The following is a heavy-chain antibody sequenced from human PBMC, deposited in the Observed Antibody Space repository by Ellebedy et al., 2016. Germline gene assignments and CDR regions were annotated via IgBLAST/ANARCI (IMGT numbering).Heavy chain of an antibody. Sequence: GESLKISCAASGFTFSRYAMSWVRQAPGKGLEWVSATSGSGGSTYYADSVKGRFTISRDNSKNTLYLQMNSLRAEDTAVYYCAKDRLSLGYWRYYFDYWGQGTLVTVSS. J-gene: IGHJ4*02. CDR3: AKDRLSLGYWRYYFDY. V-gene: IGHV3-23*01. D-gene: IGHD3-22*01. CDR2: TSGSGGST. CDR1: GFTFSRYA.